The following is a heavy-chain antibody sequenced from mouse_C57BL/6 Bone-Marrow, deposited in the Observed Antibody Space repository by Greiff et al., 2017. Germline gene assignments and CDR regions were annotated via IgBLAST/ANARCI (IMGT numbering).Heavy chain of an antibody. CDR1: GYTFTDYY. CDR2: INPNNGGT. J-gene: IGHJ2*01. V-gene: IGHV1-26*01. Sequence: EVQLQQSGPELVKPGASVKISCKASGYTFTDYYMNWVKQSHGKSLEWIGDINPNNGGTSYNQKFKGKATLTVDKSSSTAYMELRSLTSEDSAVYYCARIEIPYFDYWGQGTTLTVSS. CDR3: ARIEIPYFDY.